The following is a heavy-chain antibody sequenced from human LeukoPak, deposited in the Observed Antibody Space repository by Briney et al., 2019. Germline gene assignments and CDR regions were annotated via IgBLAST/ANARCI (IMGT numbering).Heavy chain of an antibody. D-gene: IGHD3-10*01. CDR1: GFTFSSYS. CDR3: AKDGEYGSGSYSYWYFDL. J-gene: IGHJ2*01. Sequence: GGSLRLSCAASGFTFSSYSMNWVRQAPGKGLEWVSGISWNSGSIGYADSVKGRFTISRDNAKNSLYLQMNSLRAEDTALYYCAKDGEYGSGSYSYWYFDLWGRGTLVTVSS. V-gene: IGHV3-9*01. CDR2: ISWNSGSI.